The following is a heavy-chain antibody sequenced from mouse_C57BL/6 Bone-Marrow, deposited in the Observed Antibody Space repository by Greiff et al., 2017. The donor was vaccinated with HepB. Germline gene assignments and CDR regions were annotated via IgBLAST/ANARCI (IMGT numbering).Heavy chain of an antibody. CDR2: IYPGNSDT. J-gene: IGHJ2*01. V-gene: IGHV1-5*01. D-gene: IGHD2-3*01. Sequence: VQLKQSRTVLARPGASVKMSCKTSGYTFTSYWMHWVKQRPGQGLEWIGAIYPGNSDTSYNQKFKGKAKLTAVTSASTAYMELSSLTNEDSAVYYCTGSNDGCLYYFDYWGQGTTLTVSS. CDR3: TGSNDGCLYYFDY. CDR1: GYTFTSYW.